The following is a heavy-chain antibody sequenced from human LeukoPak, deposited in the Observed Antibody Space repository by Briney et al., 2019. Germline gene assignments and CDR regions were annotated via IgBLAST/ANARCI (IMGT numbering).Heavy chain of an antibody. D-gene: IGHD2-15*01. J-gene: IGHJ4*02. CDR3: EKDYSDSRVADVFLEY. CDR2: ITSGFTP. CDR1: GLTFSDYA. Sequence: GGSLSLSCAASGLTFSDYAMSWFRQAPGKGLEWVSGITSGFTPLYADSVKGRFTISRDNSKNTFHLQLNSLRAEDTAVYYCEKDYSDSRVADVFLEYWGQGTLVTVSS. V-gene: IGHV3-23*01.